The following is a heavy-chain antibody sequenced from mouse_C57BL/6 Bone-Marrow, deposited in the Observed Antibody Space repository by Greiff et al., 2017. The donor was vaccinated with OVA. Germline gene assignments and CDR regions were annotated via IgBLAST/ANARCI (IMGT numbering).Heavy chain of an antibody. Sequence: QVHVKQPGAELVKPGASVKVSCKASGYTFTSYWMHWVKQRPGQGLEWIGRIHPSDSDTNYNQKFKGKATLTVDKSSSTAYMQLSSLTSEDSAVYYCAIPILNGYYGFYWYFDVWGTGTTVTVSS. CDR2: IHPSDSDT. J-gene: IGHJ1*03. CDR1: GYTFTSYW. CDR3: AIPILNGYYGFYWYFDV. V-gene: IGHV1-74*01. D-gene: IGHD2-3*01.